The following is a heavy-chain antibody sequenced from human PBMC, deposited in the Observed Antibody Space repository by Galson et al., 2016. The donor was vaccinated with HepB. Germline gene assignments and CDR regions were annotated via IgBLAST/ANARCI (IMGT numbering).Heavy chain of an antibody. J-gene: IGHJ4*02. CDR3: ARGRGGATQRYFDY. CDR1: EFTFSNAW. Sequence: SLRLSCAGSEFTFSNAWMSWVRQAPGKGLECVSTISDNGDRTFYADSLKGRFTISRDNSKNTLYLQMGSLRAEDMAVYYCARGRGGATQRYFDYWGQGTLVTVSS. D-gene: IGHD1-26*01. CDR2: ISDNGDRT. V-gene: IGHV3-64*02.